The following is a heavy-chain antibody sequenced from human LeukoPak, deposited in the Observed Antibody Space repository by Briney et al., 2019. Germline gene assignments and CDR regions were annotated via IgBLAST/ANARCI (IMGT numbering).Heavy chain of an antibody. J-gene: IGHJ4*02. CDR3: AREVQGIVVVVAATTPHYFDY. D-gene: IGHD2-15*01. CDR2: IYYSGST. V-gene: IGHV4-59*12. CDR1: GGSINNYY. Sequence: SETLSLTCTVSGGSINNYYWSWIRQPPGKGLEWIGYIYYSGSTNYNPSLKSRVTISVDTSKNQFSLKLSSVTAADTAVYYCAREVQGIVVVVAATTPHYFDYWGQGTLVTVSS.